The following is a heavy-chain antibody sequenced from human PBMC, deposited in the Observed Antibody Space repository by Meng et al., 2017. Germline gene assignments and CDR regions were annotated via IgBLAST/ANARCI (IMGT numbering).Heavy chain of an antibody. Sequence: QVQLHQWGAGLLKPSETLSLTCAVYGGSFSGYYWSWIRQPPGKGLEWIGEINHSGSTNYNPSLKSRVTILVDTSKNQFSLKLSSVTAADTAVYYCARGRSGTWPWYFDLWGRGTLVTVSS. CDR1: GGSFSGYY. J-gene: IGHJ2*01. CDR3: ARGRSGTWPWYFDL. CDR2: INHSGST. V-gene: IGHV4-34*01. D-gene: IGHD1-1*01.